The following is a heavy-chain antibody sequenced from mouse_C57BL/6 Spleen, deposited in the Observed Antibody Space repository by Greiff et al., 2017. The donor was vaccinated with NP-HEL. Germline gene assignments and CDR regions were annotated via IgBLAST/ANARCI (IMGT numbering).Heavy chain of an antibody. D-gene: IGHD1-1*01. CDR2: ISYDGSN. CDR1: GYSITSGYY. V-gene: IGHV3-6*01. CDR3: ARLLRSHFDY. Sequence: EVQLQESGPGLVKPSQSLSLTCSVTGYSITSGYYWNWIRQFPGNKLEWMGYISYDGSNNYNPSLKNRISITRDTSKNQFFLKLNSVTTEDTATYYCARLLRSHFDYWGQGTTLTVSS. J-gene: IGHJ2*01.